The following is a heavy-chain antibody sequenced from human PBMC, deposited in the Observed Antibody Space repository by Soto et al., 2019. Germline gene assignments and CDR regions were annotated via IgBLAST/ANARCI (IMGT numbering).Heavy chain of an antibody. V-gene: IGHV3-48*03. J-gene: IGHJ6*02. Sequence: EVQLVESGGGLVQPGGSLRLSCAASGFTFSSYDMNWVRQAPGKGLECVSYMSSSGSTIYYADSVKGRFTVSRDNAKGSLYLQMNSLRAEDTAVYYCAAIVVVPAAPMDAWGQGTTVTVSS. CDR2: MSSSGSTI. D-gene: IGHD2-2*01. CDR3: AAIVVVPAAPMDA. CDR1: GFTFSSYD.